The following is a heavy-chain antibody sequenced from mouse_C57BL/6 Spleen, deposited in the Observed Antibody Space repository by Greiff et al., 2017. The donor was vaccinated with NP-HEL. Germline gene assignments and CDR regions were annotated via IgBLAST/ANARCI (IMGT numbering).Heavy chain of an antibody. Sequence: VQLQQSGAELVRPGTSVKLSCKASGYTFTSYWMHWVKQRPGQGLEWIGEIDPSDSYTNYNQKFKGKSTLTVDKSSSTAYMQLSSLTSEDSAVYYCAVDSPRAYWGQGTLVTVSA. CDR2: IDPSDSYT. J-gene: IGHJ3*01. V-gene: IGHV1-69*01. CDR3: AVDSPRAY. D-gene: IGHD3-2*01. CDR1: GYTFTSYW.